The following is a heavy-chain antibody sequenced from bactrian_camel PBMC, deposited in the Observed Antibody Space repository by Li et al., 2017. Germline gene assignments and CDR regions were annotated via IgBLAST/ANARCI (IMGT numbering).Heavy chain of an antibody. CDR2: INAGGVTT. CDR3: AARFCSWGSGSKLSRERFRS. CDR1: GFTFDRYW. J-gene: IGHJ6*01. Sequence: HVQLVESGGRLVQPGGSLRLSCAASGFTFDRYWMYWVRQAPGRGLEWVSTINAGGVTTYYSDSVKGRFTISRDDAKNTMYLQMNSLKAEDSAMYYCAARFCSWGSGSKLSRERFRSWGQGTQVTVS. V-gene: IGHV3S1*01. D-gene: IGHD3*01.